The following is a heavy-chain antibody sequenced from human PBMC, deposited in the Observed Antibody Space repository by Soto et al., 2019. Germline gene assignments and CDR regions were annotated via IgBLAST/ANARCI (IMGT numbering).Heavy chain of an antibody. CDR2: ISYDGSNK. V-gene: IGHV3-30*18. J-gene: IGHJ6*02. D-gene: IGHD3-3*01. CDR1: GFTFSSYG. CDR3: AKDRRITIFGVVIIRYYYYGMDV. Sequence: QVQLVESGGGVVQPGRSLRLSCAASGFTFSSYGMHWVRQAPGKGLEWVAVISYDGSNKYYADSVKGRFTISRDNSKNTLYLQMNSLRADDTAVYYCAKDRRITIFGVVIIRYYYYGMDVWGQGTTVTVSS.